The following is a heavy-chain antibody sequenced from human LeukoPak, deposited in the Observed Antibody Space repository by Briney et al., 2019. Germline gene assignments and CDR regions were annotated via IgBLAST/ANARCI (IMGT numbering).Heavy chain of an antibody. Sequence: SVKVSCKASGGTFSSYAISWVRQAPGQGLEWMGGIIPIFGTANYAQKFQGRVTITADESTSTAYMELRSLRSDDTAVYYCARDGDSSSSPDYWGQGTLVTVSS. J-gene: IGHJ4*02. D-gene: IGHD6-6*01. CDR2: IIPIFGTA. V-gene: IGHV1-69*13. CDR3: ARDGDSSSSPDY. CDR1: GGTFSSYA.